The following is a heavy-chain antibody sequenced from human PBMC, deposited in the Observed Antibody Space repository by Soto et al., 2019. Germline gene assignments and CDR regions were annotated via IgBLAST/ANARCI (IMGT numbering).Heavy chain of an antibody. CDR3: AAPHCTNGVCYSGYYYYYGMDV. CDR2: IVVGSDNT. J-gene: IGHJ6*02. Sequence: SVKVSCKASGFTFTSSAVQWVRQARGQRLEWIGWIVVGSDNTNYAQKFQERVTITRDMSTSTAYMELSSLRSEDTAVYYCAAPHCTNGVCYSGYYYYYGMDVWGQGTKFTVSS. CDR1: GFTFTSSA. V-gene: IGHV1-58*01. D-gene: IGHD2-8*01.